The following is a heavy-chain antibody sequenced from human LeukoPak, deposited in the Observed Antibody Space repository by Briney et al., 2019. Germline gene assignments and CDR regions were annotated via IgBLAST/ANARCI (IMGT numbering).Heavy chain of an antibody. V-gene: IGHV3-30*02. Sequence: PGGSLRLSCAASGFTFSSYGMNWVRQAPGKGLEGVSFIRYDGTIKYYADSVKGRFTISRDNSKNTMYLQMNSVRPEDTAVYYCAKDLMPRKRESWNRIPAAGPQPPDYWGQGTLVTVSS. J-gene: IGHJ4*02. CDR3: AKDLMPRKRESWNRIPAAGPQPPDY. CDR2: IRYDGTIK. CDR1: GFTFSSYG. D-gene: IGHD6-13*01.